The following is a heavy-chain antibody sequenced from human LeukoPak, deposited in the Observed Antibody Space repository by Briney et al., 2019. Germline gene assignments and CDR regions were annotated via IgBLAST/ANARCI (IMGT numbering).Heavy chain of an antibody. CDR2: ISYDGSNK. V-gene: IGHV3-30*18. Sequence: GGSLRLSCAASGFTFSSYGMHWVRQAPGKGLEWVAVISYDGSNKYYADSVKGRFTISRDNSHNTLYLQMNSLRVEDTAVYFCAKDFSGWQHKYFDNWGQGTLVTVSS. J-gene: IGHJ4*02. CDR1: GFTFSSYG. D-gene: IGHD6-19*01. CDR3: AKDFSGWQHKYFDN.